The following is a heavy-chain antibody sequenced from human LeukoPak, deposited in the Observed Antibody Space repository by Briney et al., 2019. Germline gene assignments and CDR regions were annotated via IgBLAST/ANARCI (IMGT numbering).Heavy chain of an antibody. CDR3: ASLVVDTAMVDY. V-gene: IGHV1-69*06. D-gene: IGHD5-18*01. CDR1: GGTFSSYA. CDR2: IIPIFGTA. J-gene: IGHJ4*02. Sequence: ASVKVSCKASGGTFSSYAISWVRQAPGQGLEWMGGIIPIFGTANYAQKFQGRVTITAVKSTSTAYMELSSLRSEDTAVYYCASLVVDTAMVDYWGQGTLVTVSS.